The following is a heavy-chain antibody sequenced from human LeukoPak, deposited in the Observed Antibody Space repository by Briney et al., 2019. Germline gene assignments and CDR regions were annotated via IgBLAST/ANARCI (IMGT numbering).Heavy chain of an antibody. CDR1: GYTFTSYY. V-gene: IGHV1-46*01. D-gene: IGHD6-19*01. Sequence: GASVKVSCKASGYTFTSYYMHWVRQAPGQGLEWMGIINPSGGSTSYAQKFQGRVTMTRDTSTNTAYMELRSLRSDDTAVYYCARDLGPVAVAGTGGYWGQGTLVTVSS. CDR3: ARDLGPVAVAGTGGY. CDR2: INPSGGST. J-gene: IGHJ4*02.